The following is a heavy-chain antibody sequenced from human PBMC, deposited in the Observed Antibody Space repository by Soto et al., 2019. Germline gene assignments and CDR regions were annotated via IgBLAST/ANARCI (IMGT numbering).Heavy chain of an antibody. CDR2: ISAHNGNT. D-gene: IGHD2-2*01. CDR1: GYTFTSYD. CDR3: ARQCGSCTSDDAFDI. J-gene: IGHJ3*02. V-gene: IGHV1-18*01. Sequence: ASVKVSCKASGYTFTSYDISWVRQAPGQGLEWMGWISAHNGNTNYAQKLQGRVTMTTDTSTSTAYMELSSLRSEDTAVYYCARQCGSCTSDDAFDIWGQGTMVTVSS.